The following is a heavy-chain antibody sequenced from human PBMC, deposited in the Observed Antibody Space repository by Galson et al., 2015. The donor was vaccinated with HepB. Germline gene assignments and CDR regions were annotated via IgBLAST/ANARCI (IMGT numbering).Heavy chain of an antibody. V-gene: IGHV1-46*01. Sequence: SVKVSCKASGYTFTSYYIVWVRQAPGQGLECMGIINPSGGNSNYTQRFQGRVTMTMDTSTSTVSLELSSLRYEDTAVYYCARSSGYVWGSYRFLAFDIWGQGTLVTVSS. CDR2: INPSGGNS. CDR1: GYTFTSYY. CDR3: ARSSGYVWGSYRFLAFDI. D-gene: IGHD3-16*02. J-gene: IGHJ4*02.